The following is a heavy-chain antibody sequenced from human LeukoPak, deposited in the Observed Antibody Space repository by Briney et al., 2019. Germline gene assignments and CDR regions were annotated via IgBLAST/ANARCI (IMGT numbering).Heavy chain of an antibody. V-gene: IGHV3-48*03. Sequence: PGGYLRLSCSASGFTVSSNYMNWVRQAPGKGLEWCSYISSSGRTIYYADSVRGRFTISRDNAKKSLYLQMNSLRAEDTAVYYCARTAMATAESWGQGTLVSVSS. J-gene: IGHJ5*02. CDR1: GFTVSSNY. D-gene: IGHD5-24*01. CDR2: ISSSGRTI. CDR3: ARTAMATAES.